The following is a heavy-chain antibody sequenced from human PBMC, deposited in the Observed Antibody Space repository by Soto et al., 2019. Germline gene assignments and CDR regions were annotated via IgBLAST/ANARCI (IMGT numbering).Heavy chain of an antibody. D-gene: IGHD4-17*01. CDR1: GYTFTSYG. Sequence: ASVKVSCKASGYTFTSYGISWVRQAPGQGLEWMGWISAYNGNTNYAQKLQGRVTMTTDTSTSTAYMELRSLRSDDTAVYYCAREDPPRFYGDYVYFDYWGQGTLVTVSS. J-gene: IGHJ4*02. CDR2: ISAYNGNT. V-gene: IGHV1-18*01. CDR3: AREDPPRFYGDYVYFDY.